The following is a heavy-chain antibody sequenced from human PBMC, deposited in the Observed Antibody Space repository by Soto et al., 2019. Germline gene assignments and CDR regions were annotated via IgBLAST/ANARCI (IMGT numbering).Heavy chain of an antibody. J-gene: IGHJ4*02. CDR1: GGSIRSGDSY. Sequence: SETLSLTCTVSGGSIRSGDSYWSWVRQPPGKGLEWIGEIYHTESTVYNSSLKSRVTISVDKSKNQFSLNLDSVTAADTAVYYCARYDFGTFDYWGRGILVTVSS. D-gene: IGHD4-17*01. CDR2: IYHTEST. V-gene: IGHV4-4*02. CDR3: ARYDFGTFDY.